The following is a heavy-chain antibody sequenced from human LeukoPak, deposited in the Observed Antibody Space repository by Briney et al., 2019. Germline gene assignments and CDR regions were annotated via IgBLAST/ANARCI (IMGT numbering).Heavy chain of an antibody. CDR1: GFTVSNNY. Sequence: GGSLRPSCAASGFTVSNNYMSWVRRAPGKGLEWVSVIHSGGTTNYADSVQGRFTISRDNSKTTVYLHMNSLRAEDTAVYYCARDSDSGYGPFASWGQGTLVTVSS. CDR2: IHSGGTT. CDR3: ARDSDSGYGPFAS. V-gene: IGHV3-53*01. J-gene: IGHJ4*02. D-gene: IGHD5-12*01.